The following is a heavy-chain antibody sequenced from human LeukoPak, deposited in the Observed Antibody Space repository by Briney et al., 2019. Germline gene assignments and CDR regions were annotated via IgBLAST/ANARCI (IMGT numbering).Heavy chain of an antibody. CDR2: MNPNSGNT. V-gene: IGHV1-8*01. CDR1: GYTFTNYD. J-gene: IGHJ3*02. Sequence: ASVTVSCKASGYTFTNYDINWVRQATGQGLEWMGWMNPNSGNTGYAQKFQGRVTMTRNTSISTAYMELSSLRSEDTAVYYCARGHHYYDSSGYDAFDIWGQGTMVTVSP. CDR3: ARGHHYYDSSGYDAFDI. D-gene: IGHD3-22*01.